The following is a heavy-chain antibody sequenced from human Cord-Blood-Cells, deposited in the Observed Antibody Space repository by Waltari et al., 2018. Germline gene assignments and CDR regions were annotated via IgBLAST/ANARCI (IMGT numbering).Heavy chain of an antibody. CDR2: ISSSSSYI. CDR3: ARDRGVCSSTSCYYFDY. J-gene: IGHJ4*02. D-gene: IGHD2-2*01. V-gene: IGHV3-21*01. Sequence: EVQLVESGGGLVKPGGSLRLSCAASGFTFSSYSMNWVRQAPGKGLEWVSSISSSSSYIYYADSVKGRFTISRDNAKNSLYLQMNSLRAEDTAVYYCARDRGVCSSTSCYYFDYWGQGTLVTVSS. CDR1: GFTFSSYS.